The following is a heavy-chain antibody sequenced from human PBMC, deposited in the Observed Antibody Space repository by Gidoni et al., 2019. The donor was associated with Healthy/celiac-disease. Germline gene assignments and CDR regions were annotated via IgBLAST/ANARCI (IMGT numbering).Heavy chain of an antibody. CDR2: TIPIFGTA. CDR1: GGTFRSYS. J-gene: IGHJ4*02. CDR3: ARDAGLERWLQFDY. D-gene: IGHD5-12*01. Sequence: QVQLVQTGAEVKKPGSSVMVSCNASGGTFRSYSISWVRQAPGPGLEWMGVTIPIFGTANYAQKFQGRVTITADESTSTAYMERSSLRSEDTAVYYCARDAGLERWLQFDYWGQGTLVTVSS. V-gene: IGHV1-69*01.